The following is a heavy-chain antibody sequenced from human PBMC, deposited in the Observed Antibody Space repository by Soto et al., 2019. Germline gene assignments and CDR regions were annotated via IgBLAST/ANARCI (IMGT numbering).Heavy chain of an antibody. J-gene: IGHJ6*02. V-gene: IGHV3-23*01. D-gene: IGHD3-10*01. CDR2: ISGSGGST. CDR1: GFTFSSYA. Sequence: PGGSLRLSCAASGFTFSSYAMSWVRQAPGKGLERVSAISGSGGSTYYADSVKGRFTISRDNSKNTLYLQMNSLRAEDTAVYYCARDRARLLYGMDVWGQGTTVTVSS. CDR3: ARDRARLLYGMDV.